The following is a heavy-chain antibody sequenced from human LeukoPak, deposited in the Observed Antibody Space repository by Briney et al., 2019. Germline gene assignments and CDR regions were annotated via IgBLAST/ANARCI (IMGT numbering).Heavy chain of an antibody. Sequence: PWGSLRLSCVASGFTFSNYAMTWVRQAPGKGLEWVSDISGSGGITYYADSVRGRLTISRDNSLNTLYLQMNSLRAEDTAVYYCAKAVAGYWYFDLWGRGTLLTVSS. CDR1: GFTFSNYA. V-gene: IGHV3-23*01. CDR3: AKAVAGYWYFDL. J-gene: IGHJ2*01. CDR2: ISGSGGIT. D-gene: IGHD6-19*01.